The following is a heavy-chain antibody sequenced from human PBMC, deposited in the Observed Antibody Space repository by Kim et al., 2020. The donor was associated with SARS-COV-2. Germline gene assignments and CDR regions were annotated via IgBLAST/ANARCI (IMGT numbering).Heavy chain of an antibody. CDR2: ITWNSGSI. Sequence: GGSLRLSCAASGFTFDDYAMEWVRQAPGKGLEWVAGITWNSGSIGYADSVKGRFAISRDNAKNSLYLQMNSLRTEDTALYYCAGWSYYGMDVLGPRDHGHRLL. CDR1: GFTFDDYA. CDR3: AGWSYYGMDV. J-gene: IGHJ6*02. D-gene: IGHD6-19*01. V-gene: IGHV3-9*01.